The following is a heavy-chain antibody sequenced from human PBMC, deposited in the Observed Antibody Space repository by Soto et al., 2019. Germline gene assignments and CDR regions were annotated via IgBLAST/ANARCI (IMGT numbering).Heavy chain of an antibody. D-gene: IGHD3-22*01. CDR3: ARVRSSGDSLGY. CDR1: GGSVSSGYYY. CDR2: IYYSGST. Sequence: QVQLQESGPGLVKPSETLSLTCTVSGGSVSSGYYYWSWIWQPPGKGLEWIGYIYYSGSTNYNPSLKSRVTISVDTSKNQFSLRLSSVTAADTAVYYCARVRSSGDSLGYWGQGTLVTVSS. V-gene: IGHV4-61*01. J-gene: IGHJ4*02.